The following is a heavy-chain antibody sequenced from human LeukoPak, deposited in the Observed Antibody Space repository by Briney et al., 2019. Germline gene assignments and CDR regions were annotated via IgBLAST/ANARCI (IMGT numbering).Heavy chain of an antibody. CDR2: ISTYNGNT. Sequence: ASVKVSCKASGYSFSTYGIIWVRQAPGQGLEWMGWISTYNGNTNYAQKLQGRVTMTIDTSTRTAYMELGSLRSDDTAMYYCARENSRGRFDYWGQGTLVTVSS. CDR3: ARENSRGRFDY. CDR1: GYSFSTYG. D-gene: IGHD6-19*01. V-gene: IGHV1-18*01. J-gene: IGHJ4*02.